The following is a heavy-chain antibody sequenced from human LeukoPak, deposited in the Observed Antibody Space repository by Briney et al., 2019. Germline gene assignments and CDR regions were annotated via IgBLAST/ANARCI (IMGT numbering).Heavy chain of an antibody. CDR1: EFTFRNAW. V-gene: IGHV3-15*01. CDR2: IKSKTDGGTT. Sequence: PGGSLRLSCAASEFTFRNAWMNWVRQAPGKGLEWVGRIKSKTDGGTTDYAAPVKGRFTISRDDSKNTLYLQMNSLQTEDTAVYYCTTSVHFTAFDYWGQGALVTVSS. J-gene: IGHJ4*02. CDR3: TTSVHFTAFDY.